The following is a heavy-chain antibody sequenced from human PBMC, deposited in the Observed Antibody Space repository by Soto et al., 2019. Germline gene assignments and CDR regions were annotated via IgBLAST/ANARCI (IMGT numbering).Heavy chain of an antibody. V-gene: IGHV1-18*01. J-gene: IGHJ5*02. Sequence: ASVKVSCKASGYTFTSYGISWVRQAPGQGLEWMGWISAYNGNTNYAQKLQGRVTMTTDTSTSTAYMELRSLRSDDTAVYYCARVGFIVGATILLRWFDTWGQGTLVTVS. D-gene: IGHD1-26*01. CDR2: ISAYNGNT. CDR1: GYTFTSYG. CDR3: ARVGFIVGATILLRWFDT.